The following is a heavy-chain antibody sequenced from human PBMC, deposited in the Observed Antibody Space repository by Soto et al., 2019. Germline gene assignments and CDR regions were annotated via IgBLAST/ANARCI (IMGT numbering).Heavy chain of an antibody. Sequence: RGESLKISCKGSGYSFTSYWIGWVRQMPGKGLEWMGIIYPGDSDTRYSPSFQGQVTISADKSISTAYLQWSSLKASDTAMYYCARKRTYYYDSSDAFDIWGQGTMVTVSS. D-gene: IGHD3-22*01. CDR1: GYSFTSYW. CDR2: IYPGDSDT. V-gene: IGHV5-51*01. J-gene: IGHJ3*02. CDR3: ARKRTYYYDSSDAFDI.